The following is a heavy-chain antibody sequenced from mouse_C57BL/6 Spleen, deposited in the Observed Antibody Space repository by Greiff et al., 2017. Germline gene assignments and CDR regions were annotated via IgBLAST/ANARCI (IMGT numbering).Heavy chain of an antibody. D-gene: IGHD1-2*01. Sequence: QVQLKESGPELVKPGDSVKISCKASGYTFTSYWMHWVKQRPGQGLEWIGEIDPSDSYTNYNQKFKGKSTLTVDKSSSTAYMQLSSLTSEDSAVYDCAREGYYGLDYWGQGTTLTVSS. J-gene: IGHJ2*01. V-gene: IGHV1-69*01. CDR1: GYTFTSYW. CDR3: AREGYYGLDY. CDR2: IDPSDSYT.